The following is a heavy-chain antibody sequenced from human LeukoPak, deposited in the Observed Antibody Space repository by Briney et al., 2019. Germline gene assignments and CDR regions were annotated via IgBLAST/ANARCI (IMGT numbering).Heavy chain of an antibody. D-gene: IGHD5-18*01. CDR1: GFTVSSSY. CDR2: IYSGGST. CDR3: ARDRGYSYGYDYYYYGMDV. J-gene: IGHJ6*04. Sequence: GGSLRLSCAASGFTVSSSYMSWVRQAPGKGLERVSVIYSGGSTYYADSVKGRFTISRDNSKNTLYLQMNSLRAEDTAVYYCARDRGYSYGYDYYYYGMDVWGKGTTVTVSS. V-gene: IGHV3-53*01.